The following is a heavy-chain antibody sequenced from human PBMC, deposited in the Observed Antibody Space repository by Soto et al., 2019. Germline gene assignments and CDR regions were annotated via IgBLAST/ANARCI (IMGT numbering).Heavy chain of an antibody. CDR2: ISASGGST. D-gene: IGHD3-10*01. V-gene: IGHV3-23*01. CDR3: AKTHLFGAGTNDY. J-gene: IGHJ4*02. Sequence: EVQLLESGGGLVQGGESLRLSCPASGFTFSNYPMSWVRQVPGKGLEWVSSISASGGSTYYADSVRGQFTISRDNSKNTMYLQMNILRAEDTAVYYCAKTHLFGAGTNDYWGQGTLVTVSS. CDR1: GFTFSNYP.